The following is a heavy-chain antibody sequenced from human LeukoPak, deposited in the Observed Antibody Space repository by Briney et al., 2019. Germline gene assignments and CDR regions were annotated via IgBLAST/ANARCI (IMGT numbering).Heavy chain of an antibody. J-gene: IGHJ4*02. V-gene: IGHV3-30*02. Sequence: PGGSLRLSCAASGFTFSSYGMHWVRQAPGKGLEWVAFTRYDGSNKYYADSVKGRFTISRDNSKNTLYLQMNSLRAEDTAVYYCAKLVLRYFDWLMDYWGQGTLVTVSS. CDR2: TRYDGSNK. CDR3: AKLVLRYFDWLMDY. CDR1: GFTFSSYG. D-gene: IGHD3-9*01.